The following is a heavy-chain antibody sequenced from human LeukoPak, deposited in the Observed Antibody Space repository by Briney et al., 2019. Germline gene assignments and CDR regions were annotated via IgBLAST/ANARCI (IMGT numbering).Heavy chain of an antibody. V-gene: IGHV3-23*01. CDR2: ISGSGGST. CDR1: GFTFSSYA. CDR3: AKNPLLWFGPPSEYYFDY. D-gene: IGHD3-10*01. J-gene: IGHJ4*02. Sequence: PGGSLRLSCAASGFTFSSYAMSWVRQAPGKGLEWVSAISGSGGSTYYADSVEGRFTISRDNSKNTLYLQMNSLRAEDTAVYYCAKNPLLWFGPPSEYYFDYWGQGTLVTVSS.